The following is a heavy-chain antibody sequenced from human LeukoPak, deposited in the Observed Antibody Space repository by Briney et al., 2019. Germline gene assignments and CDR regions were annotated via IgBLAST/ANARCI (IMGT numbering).Heavy chain of an antibody. CDR1: GFTFSKHW. Sequence: GGSLRLPCAASGFTFSKHWMSWVRQAPGKGLEWVADIKQGGSEKNYVDSVKGRFTISRDDAKNSLFLEMNSLRAEDTAVYYCARGPNYGLRSDYLDYWGQGTLVTVSS. V-gene: IGHV3-7*01. CDR3: ARGPNYGLRSDYLDY. D-gene: IGHD3-10*01. J-gene: IGHJ4*02. CDR2: IKQGGSEK.